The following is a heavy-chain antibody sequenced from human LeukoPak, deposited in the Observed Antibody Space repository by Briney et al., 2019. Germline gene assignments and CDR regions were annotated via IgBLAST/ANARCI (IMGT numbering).Heavy chain of an antibody. CDR2: IYYSGST. Sequence: PSETLSLACTVSGGSITSYYWTWIRQPPGKGLEWIGSIYYSGSTYYNPSLKSRVTISVDTSKNQFSLKLSSVTAADTTVYYCARTSSSGLVGGYYFDYWGQGTLVTVSS. CDR3: ARTSSSGLVGGYYFDY. CDR1: GGSITSYY. J-gene: IGHJ4*02. V-gene: IGHV4-59*08. D-gene: IGHD6-19*01.